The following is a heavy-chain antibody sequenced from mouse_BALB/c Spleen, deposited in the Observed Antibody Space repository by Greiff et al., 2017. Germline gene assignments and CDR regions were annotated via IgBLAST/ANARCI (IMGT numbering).Heavy chain of an antibody. Sequence: EVQLVESGGGLVQPGGSRKLSCAASGFTFSSFGMHWVRQAPEKGLEWVAYISSGSSTIYYADTVKGRFTISRDNPKNTLFLQMTSLRSEDTAMYYCARSIVGDYFDYWGQGTTLTVSS. CDR1: GFTFSSFG. CDR3: ARSIVGDYFDY. D-gene: IGHD2-5*01. J-gene: IGHJ2*01. CDR2: ISSGSSTI. V-gene: IGHV5-17*02.